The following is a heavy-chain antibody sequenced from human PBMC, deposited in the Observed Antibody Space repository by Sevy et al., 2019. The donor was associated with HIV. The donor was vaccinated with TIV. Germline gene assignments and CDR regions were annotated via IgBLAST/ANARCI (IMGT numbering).Heavy chain of an antibody. J-gene: IGHJ5*02. V-gene: IGHV4-38-2*01. CDR1: GYSISSGYY. CDR3: ARSPYCRGGSCYQLLNWFDP. CDR2: IYHSGST. D-gene: IGHD2-15*01. Sequence: SETLSLTCAVSGYSISSGYYWGWIRQPPEKGLEWIGSIYHSGSTYYNPSLKSRVTISVDTSKNQFSLKLSSVTAADTAVYYCARSPYCRGGSCYQLLNWFDPWGQRTLVTVSS.